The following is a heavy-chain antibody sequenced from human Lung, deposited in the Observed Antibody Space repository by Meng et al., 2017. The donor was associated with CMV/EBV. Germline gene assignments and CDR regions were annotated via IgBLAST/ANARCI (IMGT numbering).Heavy chain of an antibody. V-gene: IGHV4-30-4*08. D-gene: IGHD6-19*01. CDR1: GGSISTGDHY. Sequence: QWQLQESGPGLVKPSQTLSLTCSVSGGSISTGDHYWSWIRQPPGKGLEWIGYIFYSGSTYYNPSLKSRVSISVDLSKNQFSMKLSSVTAADTAVYYCVRDSLYSGWYYFDSWGQGTLVTVSS. CDR3: VRDSLYSGWYYFDS. J-gene: IGHJ4*02. CDR2: IFYSGST.